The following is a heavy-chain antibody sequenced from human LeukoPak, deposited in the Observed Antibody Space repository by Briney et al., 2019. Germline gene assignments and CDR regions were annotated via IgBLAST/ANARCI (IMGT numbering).Heavy chain of an antibody. J-gene: IGHJ4*02. Sequence: PGGSLRLSCAASGFTFSSSSMNWVRQPPGKGLEWGSYITSGSTTIHYADSVKGRFTISRDNAKNSLYLQMDSLRAEDTAVYYCARGLPLSFWGQGTLVTVSS. V-gene: IGHV3-48*01. CDR3: ARGLPLSF. CDR2: ITSGSTTI. CDR1: GFTFSSSS. D-gene: IGHD2/OR15-2a*01.